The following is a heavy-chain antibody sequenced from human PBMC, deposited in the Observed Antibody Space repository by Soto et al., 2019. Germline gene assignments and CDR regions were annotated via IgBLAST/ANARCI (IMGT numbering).Heavy chain of an antibody. CDR2: VDPEDGKT. CDR3: ATTTAVIVAQGPMDV. J-gene: IGHJ6*02. Sequence: EVQLVQSGAEVKKPGATVKISCNVSGFKFIDYYLYWVQQAPGKALEWMGRVDPEDGKTVYSEKFQGRLTITADTSRDIAHMELSGLRSEDTAVYFCATTTAVIVAQGPMDVWGQGTTVIVSS. V-gene: IGHV1-69-2*01. CDR1: GFKFIDYY. D-gene: IGHD2-21*01.